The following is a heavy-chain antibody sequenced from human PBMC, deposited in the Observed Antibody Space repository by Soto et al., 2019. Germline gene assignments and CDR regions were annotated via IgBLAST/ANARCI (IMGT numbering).Heavy chain of an antibody. D-gene: IGHD6-19*01. CDR2: ISYDGSNK. CDR3: ARDPRSGWYIDY. J-gene: IGHJ4*02. Sequence: GSLRLSCAASGFTFSSYAMHWVRQAPGKGLEWVAVISYDGSNKYYADSVKGRFTISRDNSKNTLYLQMNSLRAEDTAVYYCARDPRSGWYIDYWGQGTLVTVSS. CDR1: GFTFSSYA. V-gene: IGHV3-30-3*01.